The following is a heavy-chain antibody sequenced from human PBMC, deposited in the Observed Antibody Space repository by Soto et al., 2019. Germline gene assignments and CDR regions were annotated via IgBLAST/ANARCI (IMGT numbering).Heavy chain of an antibody. CDR2: ISGSGESK. J-gene: IGHJ4*02. Sequence: PGGSLRLSCGASGFIFSKYSMSWVRQAPGKGLEWVSAISGSGESKYDADSVKGRFTISRDNSKNTLYLEMNSLRPEDTVMYYCAKTSGVIVVVTSFDHWGQGTLVTVSS. CDR1: GFIFSKYS. D-gene: IGHD3-22*01. V-gene: IGHV3-23*01. CDR3: AKTSGVIVVVTSFDH.